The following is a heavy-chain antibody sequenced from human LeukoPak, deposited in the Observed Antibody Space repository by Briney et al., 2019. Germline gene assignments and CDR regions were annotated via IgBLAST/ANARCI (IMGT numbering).Heavy chain of an antibody. J-gene: IGHJ5*02. V-gene: IGHV4-34*01. D-gene: IGHD3-10*01. Sequence: PSETLSLTCAVYGGSFSDYYWSWIRQPPGKGLEWIGEINHSGSTNYNPSLKSRVTISVDTSKNQFSLKLSSVTAADTAVYYCARGGTFLVLWFGESNWSDPWGQGTLVTVSS. CDR2: INHSGST. CDR3: ARGGTFLVLWFGESNWSDP. CDR1: GGSFSDYY.